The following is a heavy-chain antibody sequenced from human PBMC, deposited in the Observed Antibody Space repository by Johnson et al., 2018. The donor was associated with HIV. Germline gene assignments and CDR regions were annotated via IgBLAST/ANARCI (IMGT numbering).Heavy chain of an antibody. V-gene: IGHV3-30-3*01. J-gene: IGHJ3*02. Sequence: QVQLVESGGGVVRPVVSLRLSCAASGFTFSSYAMHWVRQAPGKGLEWVAVISYDGSNKYYADSVKGRFTISRDNSKNTLYLQMNSLRAGDTAVYYCATLGGTVTTRAIAQPHDAFDIWGQGTMVTVSS. D-gene: IGHD4-17*01. CDR3: ATLGGTVTTRAIAQPHDAFDI. CDR1: GFTFSSYA. CDR2: ISYDGSNK.